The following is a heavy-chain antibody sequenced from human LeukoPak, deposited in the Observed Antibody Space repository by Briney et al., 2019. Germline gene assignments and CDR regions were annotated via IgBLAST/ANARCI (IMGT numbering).Heavy chain of an antibody. CDR1: GGSFSGYY. Sequence: PSETLSLTCAVYGGSFSGYYWSWIRQPPGKGLEWIGEIYHSGSTNYNPSLKSRVTISVDKSKNQFSLKLSSVTAADTAVYYCARAYSSGWYGFDPWGQGTLVTVSS. J-gene: IGHJ5*02. CDR2: IYHSGST. V-gene: IGHV4-34*01. D-gene: IGHD6-19*01. CDR3: ARAYSSGWYGFDP.